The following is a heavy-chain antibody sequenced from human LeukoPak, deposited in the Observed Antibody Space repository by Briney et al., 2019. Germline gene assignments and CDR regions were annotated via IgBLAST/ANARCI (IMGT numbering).Heavy chain of an antibody. Sequence: ASVKVSCKASGYTFTTYGMNWVRQAPGQGLEWMGWINTNTGNPTYAQGFTGRFVFSLDTSVSTAYLQISSLRDEDRAVYYCAKHPRDTSGHYFNRHFDYWGQGTLVTVSS. CDR2: INTNTGNP. D-gene: IGHD3-22*01. CDR3: AKHPRDTSGHYFNRHFDY. V-gene: IGHV7-4-1*02. J-gene: IGHJ4*02. CDR1: GYTFTTYG.